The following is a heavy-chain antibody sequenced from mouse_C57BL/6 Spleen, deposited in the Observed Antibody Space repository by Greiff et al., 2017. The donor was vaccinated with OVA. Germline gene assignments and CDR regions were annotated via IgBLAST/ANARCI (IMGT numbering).Heavy chain of an antibody. D-gene: IGHD3-2*02. Sequence: EVKLMESGGGLVQPKGSLKLSCAASGFSFNTYAMNWVRQPPGKGLEWVALIRSKRNSYATYYAASVKDRFTISRDDSESMLYLQMNNLKTEDKAVDCCVRQSRSGYDAWFAYWGQGTLVTVSA. CDR1: GFSFNTYA. CDR3: VRQSRSGYDAWFAY. J-gene: IGHJ3*01. CDR2: IRSKRNSYAT. V-gene: IGHV10-1*01.